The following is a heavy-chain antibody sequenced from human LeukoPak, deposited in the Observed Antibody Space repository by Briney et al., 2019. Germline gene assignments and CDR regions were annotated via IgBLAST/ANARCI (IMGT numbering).Heavy chain of an antibody. CDR1: GFTFSSYW. J-gene: IGHJ4*02. CDR3: ARDHHEYQLLYRVEYSSSSLDY. D-gene: IGHD6-6*01. CDR2: IKQDGSEK. Sequence: PGRSLRLSCAASGFTFSSYWMSWVRQAPGKGLEWVANIKQDGSEKYYVDSVKGRFTISRDNAKNSLYLQMNSLRAEDTAVYYCARDHHEYQLLYRVEYSSSSLDYWGQGTLVTVSS. V-gene: IGHV3-7*01.